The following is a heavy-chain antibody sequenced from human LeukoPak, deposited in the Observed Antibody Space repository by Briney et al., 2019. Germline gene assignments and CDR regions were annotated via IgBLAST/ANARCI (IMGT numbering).Heavy chain of an antibody. V-gene: IGHV3-48*01. Sequence: PGGSLRLSCAASGFTFSSYSMNWVRQAPGKGLEWVSYISSSSSTIYYADSVKGRFTISRDNSKNTLYLQMNSLRAEDTAVYYCAKDLGGSGSYYVYWGQGTLVTVSS. CDR3: AKDLGGSGSYYVY. CDR2: ISSSSSTI. D-gene: IGHD3-10*01. CDR1: GFTFSSYS. J-gene: IGHJ4*02.